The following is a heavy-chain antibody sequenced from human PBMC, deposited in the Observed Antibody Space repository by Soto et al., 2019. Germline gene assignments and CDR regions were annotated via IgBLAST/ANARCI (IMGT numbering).Heavy chain of an antibody. Sequence: WASVKVSCKASGGTFSSYAISWVRQAPGQGLEWMGGIIPIFGTANYAQKFQGRVTITADESTSTAYMELSSLRSEDTAVYYCARDRRWNQHPLLNGMDVWGQGTTVTVSS. CDR2: IIPIFGTA. D-gene: IGHD1-1*01. CDR3: ARDRRWNQHPLLNGMDV. CDR1: GGTFSSYA. J-gene: IGHJ6*02. V-gene: IGHV1-69*13.